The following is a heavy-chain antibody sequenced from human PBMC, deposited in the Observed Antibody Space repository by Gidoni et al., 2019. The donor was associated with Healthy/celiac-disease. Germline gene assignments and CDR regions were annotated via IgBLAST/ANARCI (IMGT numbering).Heavy chain of an antibody. CDR1: GGSFSGSY. J-gene: IGHJ6*02. V-gene: IGHV4-34*01. CDR2: INHSGST. Sequence: QVQLQQWGAGLLKPSETLSLTCAVYGGSFSGSYWSWIRQPPGKGLEWIGEINHSGSTNYNPSLKSRVTISVDTSKNQFSLKLSSVTAADTAVYYCARGQHDYIWGSFRAYGMDVWGQGTTVTVSS. D-gene: IGHD3-16*01. CDR3: ARGQHDYIWGSFRAYGMDV.